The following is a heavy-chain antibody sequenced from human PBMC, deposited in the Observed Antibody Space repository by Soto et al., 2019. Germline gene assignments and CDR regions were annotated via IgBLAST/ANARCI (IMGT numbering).Heavy chain of an antibody. J-gene: IGHJ6*02. V-gene: IGHV3-13*01. CDR1: GFIFSSYD. CDR2: ITTTGDT. D-gene: IGHD3-16*01. CDR3: ARGDPLNYGSYPYSHYYCMVV. Sequence: GGSLRLSCAASGFIFSSYDVHWVRQAPGKGLEWVSVITTTGDTYYAASVKGRFTISRENAENSLYLQMNSLRAEDAAVYYCARGDPLNYGSYPYSHYYCMVVWGRGTTVSVSS.